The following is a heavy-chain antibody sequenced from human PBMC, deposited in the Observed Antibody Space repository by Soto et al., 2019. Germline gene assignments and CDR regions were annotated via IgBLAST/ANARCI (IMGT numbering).Heavy chain of an antibody. J-gene: IGHJ4*02. CDR3: TRETVAGITGLDY. Sequence: GGSLRLSXAASGFNVGAFAVNWVRQAPGKGLEWVSGISVSDAFIYYADSVRGRFSISRDASENILYLQMNSLRVDDTALYYCTRETVAGITGLDYWGPGTLVTVSS. V-gene: IGHV3-23*01. CDR1: GFNVGAFA. CDR2: ISVSDAFI. D-gene: IGHD1-20*01.